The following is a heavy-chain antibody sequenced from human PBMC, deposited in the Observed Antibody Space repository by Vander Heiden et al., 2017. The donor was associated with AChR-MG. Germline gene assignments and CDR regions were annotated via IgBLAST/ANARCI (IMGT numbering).Heavy chain of an antibody. CDR3: ARSHGAVGRWFDL. Sequence: EVQLLESGGGLVQPGGSLRLSCVASGFTFSSYALSWVRQAPEKGLDWVSAISGTGDSTYYADSVKGLFTISRDNSKNTLYLQVNSLRVEDTAIYYCARSHGAVGRWFDLWGRGTLVTVSS. J-gene: IGHJ2*01. D-gene: IGHD1-1*01. CDR2: ISGTGDST. CDR1: GFTFSSYA. V-gene: IGHV3-23*01.